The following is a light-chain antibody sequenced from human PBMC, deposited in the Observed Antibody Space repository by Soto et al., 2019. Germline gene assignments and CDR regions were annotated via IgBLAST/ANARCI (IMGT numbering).Light chain of an antibody. V-gene: IGKV1-39*01. J-gene: IGKJ1*01. CDR2: TTS. CDR3: QQNYNTPPG. Sequence: DLPMTQSPSSLSASVGDRVTLSCRASQGVGSYLNWYQQKPGKAPKLLISTTSNLESGVPSRFSGSGSGTDFTLTISSLHPEDFATYYCQQNYNTPPGFGQGTRVEV. CDR1: QGVGSY.